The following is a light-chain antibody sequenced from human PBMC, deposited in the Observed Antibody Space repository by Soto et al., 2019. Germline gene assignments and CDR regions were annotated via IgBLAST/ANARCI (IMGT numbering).Light chain of an antibody. CDR3: SSYTSSGTWV. J-gene: IGLJ3*02. Sequence: QSVLTQPASVSGSPGQSITISCTGISSDVGAYNYVSWYQQHPGKAPKLMIYEVSNRPSGVSNRFSGSKSGNTASLTISGLQAEDEADYYCSSYTSSGTWVFGGGTKVTVL. CDR1: SSDVGAYNY. CDR2: EVS. V-gene: IGLV2-14*01.